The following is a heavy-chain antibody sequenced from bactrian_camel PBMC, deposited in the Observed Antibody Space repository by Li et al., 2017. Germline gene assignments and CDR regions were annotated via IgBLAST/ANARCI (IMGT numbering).Heavy chain of an antibody. CDR3: AAGSICRSDYDPAAYPY. V-gene: IGHV3S57*01. Sequence: HVQLVESGGESVQAGGSLRLSCVASGYTYKTYCMGWFRQPPGKAREAVAALDSDGTISYADSVKGRFTISKDTAKNTLYLQMDSLKVEDTGMYYCAAGSICRSDYDPAAYPYWGQGTQVTVS. CDR1: GYTYKTYC. D-gene: IGHD4*01. CDR2: LDSDGTI. J-gene: IGHJ4*01.